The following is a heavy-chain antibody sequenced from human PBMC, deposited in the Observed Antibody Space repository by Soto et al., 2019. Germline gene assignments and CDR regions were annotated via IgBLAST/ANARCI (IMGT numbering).Heavy chain of an antibody. Sequence: GGSLRLSCAASGFTFSTYAMRWVRQAPGKGLEWVSAISGSGGTTYYADSVQGRFTISRDNSKNTLYLQMNGLRVEDTAVYYCAKEEGVWSGDQNYFDYWGQGTLVTVSS. J-gene: IGHJ4*02. CDR2: ISGSGGTT. CDR3: AKEEGVWSGDQNYFDY. CDR1: GFTFSTYA. V-gene: IGHV3-23*01. D-gene: IGHD3-3*01.